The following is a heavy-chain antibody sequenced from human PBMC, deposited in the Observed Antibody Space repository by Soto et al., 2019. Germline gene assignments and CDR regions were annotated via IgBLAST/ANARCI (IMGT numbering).Heavy chain of an antibody. CDR3: ARGGSYDFWSGYYGSHYYYGMDV. D-gene: IGHD3-3*01. Sequence: RSLTCAVYGGSFSGYYWSWIRQPPGKGLEWIGEINHSGSTNYNPSLKSRVTISVDTSKNQFSLKLSSVTAADTAVYYCARGGSYDFWSGYYGSHYYYGMDVWDQGTTLTVS. CDR1: GGSFSGYY. J-gene: IGHJ6*02. CDR2: INHSGST. V-gene: IGHV4-34*01.